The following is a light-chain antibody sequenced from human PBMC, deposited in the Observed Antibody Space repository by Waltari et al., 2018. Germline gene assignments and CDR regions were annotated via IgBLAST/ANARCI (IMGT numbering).Light chain of an antibody. CDR1: QSVSSQ. J-gene: IGKJ1*01. V-gene: IGKV3-11*01. CDR3: QQCNNSPPT. Sequence: EIVLIQSLATLSLSPGEGATLSCRASQSVSSQLVWYQQKRGQAPRLLIYDASNRATGIPARFGGSGSGTDFTLTISSLEPEDFAVYYCQQCNNSPPTFGQGTKVEIK. CDR2: DAS.